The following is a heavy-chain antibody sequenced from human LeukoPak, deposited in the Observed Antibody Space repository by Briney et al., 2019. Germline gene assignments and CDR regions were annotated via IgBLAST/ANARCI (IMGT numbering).Heavy chain of an antibody. D-gene: IGHD3-22*01. CDR2: INPNSGGT. CDR3: ARGLNYYDSSGYCSC. CDR1: GYTFTGYY. J-gene: IGHJ4*02. V-gene: IGHV1-2*02. Sequence: ASVKVSCKASGYTFTGYYMHWVRQAPGQGLEWMGWINPNSGGTNYAQKFQGRVTMTRDTSISTAYMELSRLRSDDTAVYYCARGLNYYDSSGYCSCWGQGTLVTVSS.